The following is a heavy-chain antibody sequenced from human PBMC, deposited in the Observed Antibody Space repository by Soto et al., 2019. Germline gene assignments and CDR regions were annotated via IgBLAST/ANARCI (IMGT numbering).Heavy chain of an antibody. CDR1: GGSISSYY. J-gene: IGHJ5*02. CDR2: IYYSGST. V-gene: IGHV4-59*01. D-gene: IGHD2-2*02. CDR3: ARENTLLNWFDP. Sequence: SETLSLTCTVSGGSISSYYWSWIRQPPGKGLEWIGYIYYSGSTNYNPSLKSRVTISADTSKNQFSLKLSSVTAADTAVYYCARENTLLNWFDPWGQGTLVTVSS.